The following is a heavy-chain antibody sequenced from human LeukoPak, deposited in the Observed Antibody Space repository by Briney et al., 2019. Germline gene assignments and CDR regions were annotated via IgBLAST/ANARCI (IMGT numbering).Heavy chain of an antibody. V-gene: IGHV3-48*01. CDR1: GFTFSSYS. CDR2: ISSSSSTI. Sequence: GGSLRLSCAASGFTFSSYSMNWVRQAPGKGLEWVSYISSSSSTIYYADSVKGRFTISRDNAKNSLYLQMNSLRAEDTAVYYCARPGRTGYYSHFGYWGQGTLVTVSS. D-gene: IGHD3/OR15-3a*01. J-gene: IGHJ4*02. CDR3: ARPGRTGYYSHFGY.